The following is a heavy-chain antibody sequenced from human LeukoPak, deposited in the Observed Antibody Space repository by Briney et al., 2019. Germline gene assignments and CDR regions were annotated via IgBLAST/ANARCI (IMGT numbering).Heavy chain of an antibody. CDR1: GFTFSDYA. Sequence: PGGSLRLSCAASGFTFSDYAMSWVRQAPGKGLEWVSVISDGVGTTYYAVSVRGRFTISRDNSKNRLCLQMKSLRVADTAVYYCAKAFQRGVLITSQDWGQGTQVTVSS. CDR3: AKAFQRGVLITSQD. J-gene: IGHJ4*02. CDR2: ISDGVGTT. D-gene: IGHD3-10*01. V-gene: IGHV3-23*01.